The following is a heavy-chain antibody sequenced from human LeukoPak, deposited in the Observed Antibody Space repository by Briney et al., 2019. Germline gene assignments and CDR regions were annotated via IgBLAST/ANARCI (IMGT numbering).Heavy chain of an antibody. CDR2: IYYSGST. J-gene: IGHJ5*02. CDR1: GGSISSYY. V-gene: IGHV4-59*01. CDR3: ARNPKYYDILTGYYKFDP. D-gene: IGHD3-9*01. Sequence: NSSETLSLTCTVSGGSISSYYWSWIRQPPGKGLEWIGYIYYSGSTNYNPPLKSRVTISVDTSKNQFSLKLSSVTAADTAVYYCARNPKYYDILTGYYKFDPWGQGTLVTVSS.